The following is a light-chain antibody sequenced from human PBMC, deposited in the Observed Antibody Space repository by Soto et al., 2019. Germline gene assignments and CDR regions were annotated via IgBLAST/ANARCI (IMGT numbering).Light chain of an antibody. Sequence: DIQMTQSPSSVSASVGDRGTITCRTSQDISSWLAWFQQKPGEAPSLLIYAASSLHSGVPSRFSGSGSGTDFTLTISCLQPEDFATYYCQQGISFPLTFGRGPQVEI. CDR3: QQGISFPLT. CDR2: AAS. V-gene: IGKV1-12*01. CDR1: QDISSW. J-gene: IGKJ4*01.